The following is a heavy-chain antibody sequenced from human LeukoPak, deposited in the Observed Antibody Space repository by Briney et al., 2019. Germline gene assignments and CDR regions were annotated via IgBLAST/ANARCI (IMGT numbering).Heavy chain of an antibody. J-gene: IGHJ4*02. CDR2: IECSDSYT. CDR1: GYSFTSYW. Sequence: GESPKISCKGSGYSFTSYWISWVRQMPGKGLEWMGRIECSDSYTTSRPSLQGHVSISADKSISTACLQWSSLKASDTAMYYCARLQRGAAAGTFDYWGPGTLVTASP. V-gene: IGHV5-10-1*01. D-gene: IGHD6-13*01. CDR3: ARLQRGAAAGTFDY.